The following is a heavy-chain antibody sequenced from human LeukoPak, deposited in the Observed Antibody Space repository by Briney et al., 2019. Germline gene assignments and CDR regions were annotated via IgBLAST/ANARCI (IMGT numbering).Heavy chain of an antibody. Sequence: GGSLRLSCAASGFTFDDYGMSWVRQAPGKGLEWVSGINWNGGSTGYADSVKGRFTISRDNAKNSLYLQMNSLRAEDTALYYCARGGHSSGWYEYYFDYWGQGTLVTVSS. V-gene: IGHV3-20*04. D-gene: IGHD6-19*01. CDR3: ARGGHSSGWYEYYFDY. CDR2: INWNGGST. CDR1: GFTFDDYG. J-gene: IGHJ4*02.